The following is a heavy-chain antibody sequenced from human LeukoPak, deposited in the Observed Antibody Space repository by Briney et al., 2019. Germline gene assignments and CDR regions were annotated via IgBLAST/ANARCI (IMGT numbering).Heavy chain of an antibody. J-gene: IGHJ4*02. CDR2: ISGSGGST. D-gene: IGHD3-22*01. Sequence: PGGSLRLSCAASGFPFSTYEMNWVRQAPGKGLEWVSAISGSGGSTYYADSVKGRFTISRDNSKNTLYLQMNSLRAEDTAVYYCAKDPASYYYDSSGYYYVDWGQGTLVTVSS. CDR3: AKDPASYYYDSSGYYYVD. CDR1: GFPFSTYE. V-gene: IGHV3-23*01.